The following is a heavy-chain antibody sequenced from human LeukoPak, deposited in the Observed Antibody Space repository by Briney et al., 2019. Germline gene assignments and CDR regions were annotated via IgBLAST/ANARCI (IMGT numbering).Heavy chain of an antibody. CDR1: GYTFTSYY. Sequence: ATVKVSCKASGYTFTSYYMYWVRQAPGQGLEWMGIINPSGGSTSYAQKFQGRVTMTRDTSTSTVYMELSSLRSEDTAVYYCASPSNYYDSSGYSYPGYYYYGMDVWGQGTTVTVSS. D-gene: IGHD3-22*01. V-gene: IGHV1-46*01. J-gene: IGHJ6*02. CDR2: INPSGGST. CDR3: ASPSNYYDSSGYSYPGYYYYGMDV.